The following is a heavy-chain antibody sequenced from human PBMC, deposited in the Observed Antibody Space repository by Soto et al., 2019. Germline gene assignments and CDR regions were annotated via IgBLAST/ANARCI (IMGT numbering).Heavy chain of an antibody. V-gene: IGHV3-72*01. CDR1: GFTFSDHY. Sequence: VPLVESGGGLVQHGGSLRLSCAASGFTFSDHYMDWVRQAPGKGLEWVARSRNRVNSHTTEYAASVKGRFTISRDESKSSLYLQMNSLKIEDTAVYYCTRGLLGGAPSYTFHGMDVWGQGTTVTVSS. CDR2: SRNRVNSHTT. CDR3: TRGLLGGAPSYTFHGMDV. D-gene: IGHD1-26*01. J-gene: IGHJ6*01.